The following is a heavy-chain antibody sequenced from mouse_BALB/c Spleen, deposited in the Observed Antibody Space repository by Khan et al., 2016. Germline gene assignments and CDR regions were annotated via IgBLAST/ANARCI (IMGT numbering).Heavy chain of an antibody. CDR3: ARVLYYGPGVVAY. CDR1: GFSLTGYG. CDR2: IWGDGST. D-gene: IGHD2-1*01. Sequence: VQLQESGPGLVAPSQSPSITCTVSGFSLTGYGVNWVRQPPGKGLEWLGMIWGDGSTDSNSAPKSRLSISKDNSKSQVFLKMNSLQTDDTARYYCARVLYYGPGVVAYGGQGTLVSVAA. V-gene: IGHV2-6-7*01. J-gene: IGHJ3*01.